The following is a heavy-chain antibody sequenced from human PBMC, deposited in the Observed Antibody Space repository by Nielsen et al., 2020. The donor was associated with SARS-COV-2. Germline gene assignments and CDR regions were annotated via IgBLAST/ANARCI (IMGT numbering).Heavy chain of an antibody. Sequence: SCAASGFTFSSYGMHWVRQAPGKGLEWVAFIRYDGSNKYYADSVKGRFTISRDNSKNTLYLQMNSLRAEDTAVYYCAKGDDFWSGDEYFQHWGQGTLVTVSS. D-gene: IGHD3-3*01. CDR2: IRYDGSNK. J-gene: IGHJ1*01. V-gene: IGHV3-30*02. CDR1: GFTFSSYG. CDR3: AKGDDFWSGDEYFQH.